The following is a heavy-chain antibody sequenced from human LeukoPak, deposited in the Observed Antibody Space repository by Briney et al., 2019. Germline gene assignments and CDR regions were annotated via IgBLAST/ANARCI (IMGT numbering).Heavy chain of an antibody. CDR1: GFTFSSYG. Sequence: GGSLRLSCAASGFTFSSYGMHWVRQAPGKGLEWVAVISYDGSNKYYADSVKGRFTISRDNSKNTLYLQMNSLRAEDTAVYYCARAYYSSSFDYWGQGTLVTVSS. J-gene: IGHJ4*02. CDR2: ISYDGSNK. D-gene: IGHD6-6*01. CDR3: ARAYYSSSFDY. V-gene: IGHV3-30*03.